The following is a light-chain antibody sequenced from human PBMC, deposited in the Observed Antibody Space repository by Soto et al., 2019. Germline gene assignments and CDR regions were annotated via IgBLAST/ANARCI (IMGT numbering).Light chain of an antibody. V-gene: IGKV3-20*01. CDR2: DAS. J-gene: IGKJ4*01. Sequence: EIVLTQSPGTLSLSPGERVTLSCRAGQSLTSSYLAWYQQKPGQAPRLLIYDASSRATGIPDRFSGSGSGKDFTITSSRLELEDFAVYYCQQYGSSPLTFGGGTKLEIK. CDR1: QSLTSSY. CDR3: QQYGSSPLT.